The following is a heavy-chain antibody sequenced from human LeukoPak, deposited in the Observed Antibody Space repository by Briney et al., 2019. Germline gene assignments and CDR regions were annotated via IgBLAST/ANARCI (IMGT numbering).Heavy chain of an antibody. CDR2: INPNSGGT. CDR3: ARDFNYYDSSGPDY. CDR1: GYTFTGYY. J-gene: IGHJ4*02. D-gene: IGHD3-22*01. Sequence: ASVKVSCKASGYTFTGYYMHWVRQAPGQGLEWMGWINPNSGGTNYAQKFQGRVTMTRDTSISTAYMELSRLRSGDTAVYYCARDFNYYDSSGPDYWGQGTLVTVSS. V-gene: IGHV1-2*02.